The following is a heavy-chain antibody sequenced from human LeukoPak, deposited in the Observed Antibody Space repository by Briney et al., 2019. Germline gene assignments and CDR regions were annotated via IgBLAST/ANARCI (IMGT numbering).Heavy chain of an antibody. V-gene: IGHV1-69*04. D-gene: IGHD1-26*01. CDR3: ARVTFGAYDY. CDR1: GGTFSSYA. J-gene: IGHJ4*02. Sequence: GASVKVSCKASGGTFSSYAISWVRQAPGQGLEWMGRIIPILGIANYAQKFQGRVTITADKSTSTAYMELSSLRSEDTAVYCWARVTFGAYDYWGQGTLVTVSS. CDR2: IIPILGIA.